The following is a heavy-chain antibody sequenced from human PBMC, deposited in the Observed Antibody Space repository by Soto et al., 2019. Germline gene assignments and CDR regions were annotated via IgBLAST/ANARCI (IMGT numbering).Heavy chain of an antibody. Sequence: SETLSLTCTVSGGSISSGGYYWSWIRQHPGKGLEWIGYIYYSGSTYYNPSLKSRVTISVDTSKNQFSLKLSSVTAADTAVYYCARVSPRSLGYCSGGSCYATFDYWGQGTLVTVSS. CDR3: ARVSPRSLGYCSGGSCYATFDY. J-gene: IGHJ4*02. V-gene: IGHV4-31*03. D-gene: IGHD2-15*01. CDR1: GGSISSGGYY. CDR2: IYYSGST.